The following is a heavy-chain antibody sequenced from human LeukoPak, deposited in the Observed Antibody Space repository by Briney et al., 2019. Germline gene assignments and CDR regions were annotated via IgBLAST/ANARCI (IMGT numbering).Heavy chain of an antibody. CDR1: GCHFTGFW. Sequence: GGSLQISCKASGCHFTGFWIGWVRQAPGKGLEWMGIIDPGDSDTRYTPSFQGQVTISADSSLTTAYLQWNSLKASDTAMYYCARQTAMGRSGDYWGQGTLVTVSS. CDR2: IDPGDSDT. V-gene: IGHV5-51*01. CDR3: ARQTAMGRSGDY. D-gene: IGHD5-18*01. J-gene: IGHJ4*02.